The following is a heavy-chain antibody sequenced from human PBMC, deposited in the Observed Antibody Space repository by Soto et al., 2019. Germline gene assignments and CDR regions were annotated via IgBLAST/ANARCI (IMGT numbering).Heavy chain of an antibody. CDR2: MNPNSGNT. Sequence: VKVSCKASGYTSTSYDINWVRQATGQGLEWMGWMNPNSGNTGYAQKFQGRVTMTRNTSISTAYMELSSLRSEDTAVYYCARPFTIFGVVTTGYYYYGMDVWGQGTTVTVSS. CDR3: ARPFTIFGVVTTGYYYYGMDV. D-gene: IGHD3-3*01. CDR1: GYTSTSYD. J-gene: IGHJ6*02. V-gene: IGHV1-8*01.